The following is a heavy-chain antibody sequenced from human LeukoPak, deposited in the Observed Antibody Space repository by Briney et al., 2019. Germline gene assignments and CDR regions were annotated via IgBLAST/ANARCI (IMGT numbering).Heavy chain of an antibody. Sequence: PSQTLSLTCTVSGGSISSGGYYWSWIRQHPGKGLEWIGYIYYSGSTYYNPSLKSRVTISVDTSKNQFSLKLSSLTAADTVMYYCARGGGTTFYYFDFWGQGALVTVSS. CDR2: IYYSGST. CDR3: ARGGGTTFYYFDF. J-gene: IGHJ4*02. D-gene: IGHD3-9*01. V-gene: IGHV4-31*03. CDR1: GGSISSGGYY.